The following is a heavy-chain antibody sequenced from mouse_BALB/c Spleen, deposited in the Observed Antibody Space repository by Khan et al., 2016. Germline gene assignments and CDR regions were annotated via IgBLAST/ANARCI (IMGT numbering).Heavy chain of an antibody. Sequence: QIQLVQSGPELKKPGETVKISCKASGYTFTNYGMNWVKQAPGKGLKWMGWINTNTGEPTYAEEFKGRFAFTLETSARTAYLQINNLKNEDTATYFCAEYFYSSNLVAYWGQGTLVTVSA. CDR3: AEYFYSSNLVAY. CDR1: GYTFTNYG. D-gene: IGHD1-1*01. V-gene: IGHV9-3*02. J-gene: IGHJ3*01. CDR2: INTNTGEP.